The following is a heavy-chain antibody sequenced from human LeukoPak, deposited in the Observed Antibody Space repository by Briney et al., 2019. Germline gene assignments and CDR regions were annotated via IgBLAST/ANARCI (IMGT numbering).Heavy chain of an antibody. CDR1: GFTFSSYW. J-gene: IGHJ3*02. D-gene: IGHD2-15*01. Sequence: PGGSLKLSCAASGFTFSSYWMHWVRQVPGKGLVWVSQINSDGSATSYADSVKGRFTISRDNAKNTLVLHMNSLRVEDTAMYYCAREVVVVNHAFDIWGQGTMVTVSS. CDR3: AREVVVVNHAFDI. V-gene: IGHV3-74*01. CDR2: INSDGSAT.